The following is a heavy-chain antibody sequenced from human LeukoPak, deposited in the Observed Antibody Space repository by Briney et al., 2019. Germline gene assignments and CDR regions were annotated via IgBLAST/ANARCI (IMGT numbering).Heavy chain of an antibody. D-gene: IGHD2-15*01. CDR3: AKGTNVVVVAAVFDY. V-gene: IGHV3-23*01. Sequence: PGGSLRLSCAASGFTFSTYVMNWVRQAPGKGLEWVSGISGSGGNTYYADSVKGRFTISRDNSKNTLYLQMNSLRAEDTAVYYCAKGTNVVVVAAVFDYWGQGTLVTVSS. CDR2: ISGSGGNT. J-gene: IGHJ4*02. CDR1: GFTFSTYV.